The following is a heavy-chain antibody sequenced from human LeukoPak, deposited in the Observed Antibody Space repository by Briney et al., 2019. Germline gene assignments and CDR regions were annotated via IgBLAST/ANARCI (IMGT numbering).Heavy chain of an antibody. J-gene: IGHJ4*02. CDR3: VRDQGGPTSY. CDR2: ISSFGGTI. Sequence: PGGSLRLSCVASGFTFSSYSMNWVRQAPGKGLEWISYISSFGGTIYYADSVKGRFTISRDNAKNSLCLQMNSLRAEDTAVYYCVRDQGGPTSYWGQGTLVTVSS. V-gene: IGHV3-48*01. CDR1: GFTFSSYS. D-gene: IGHD1-26*01.